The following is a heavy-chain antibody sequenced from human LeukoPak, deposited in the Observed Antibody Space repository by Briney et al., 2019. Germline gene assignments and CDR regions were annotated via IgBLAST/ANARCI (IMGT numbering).Heavy chain of an antibody. Sequence: GGSLRPSCTASGFTFGDYAMTWVRQAPGKGLEWVGFIRSNLYGGTPEYAASVKGRFTISRDDSNSIAYLEMDSLKTDDTAVYYCTRDQTPYYWGQGTLVTVSS. CDR1: GFTFGDYA. J-gene: IGHJ4*02. CDR3: TRDQTPYY. V-gene: IGHV3-49*04. CDR2: IRSNLYGGTP.